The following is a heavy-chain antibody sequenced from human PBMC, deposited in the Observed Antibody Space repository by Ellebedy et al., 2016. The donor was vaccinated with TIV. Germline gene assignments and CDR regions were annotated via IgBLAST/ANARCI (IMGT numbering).Heavy chain of an antibody. CDR3: TSVEIISGGGYGMDV. J-gene: IGHJ6*02. V-gene: IGHV3-13*01. CDR1: GFTFSRYD. D-gene: IGHD3-16*01. Sequence: GESLKISCAASGFTFSRYDMHWVRQSTRKGLEWVASIDNAGDTYYPGSVKGRFTIARENAKNSLYLQMNSLGVEDTAVYYCTSVEIISGGGYGMDVWGQGTTVTVSS. CDR2: IDNAGDT.